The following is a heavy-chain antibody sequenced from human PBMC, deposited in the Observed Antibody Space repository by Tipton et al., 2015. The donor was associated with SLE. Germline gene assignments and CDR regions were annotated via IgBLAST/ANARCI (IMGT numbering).Heavy chain of an antibody. CDR2: IYHSGST. D-gene: IGHD2-2*01. Sequence: TLSLTCTVSGYSISSGYYWGWIRQPPGKGLEWIGTIYHSGSTYYNPSLKSRVTISVDTSKNQFSLKLNSVTAADTAVYYCAKSVWGSTSYGMDVWGQGTTVVVSS. CDR1: GYSISSGYY. CDR3: AKSVWGSTSYGMDV. V-gene: IGHV4-38-2*02. J-gene: IGHJ6*02.